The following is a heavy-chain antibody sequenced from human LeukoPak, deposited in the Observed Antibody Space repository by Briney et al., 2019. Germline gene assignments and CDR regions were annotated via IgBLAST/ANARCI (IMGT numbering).Heavy chain of an antibody. CDR2: INHSGST. CDR3: ARKARAMITFGGVIAPFDY. D-gene: IGHD3-16*02. CDR1: GGSFSGYY. Sequence: PSETLSLTCAVYGGSFSGYYWSWIRQPPGKGLEWIGEINHSGSTNYNPSLKSRVTISVDTSKNQFSLKLSSVTAADTAVYYCARKARAMITFGGVIAPFDYWGQGTLVTVSS. V-gene: IGHV4-34*01. J-gene: IGHJ4*02.